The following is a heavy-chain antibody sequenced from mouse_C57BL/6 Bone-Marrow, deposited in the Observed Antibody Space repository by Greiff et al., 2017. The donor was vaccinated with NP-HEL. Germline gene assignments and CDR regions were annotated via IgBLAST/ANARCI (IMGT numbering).Heavy chain of an antibody. D-gene: IGHD6-1*01. V-gene: IGHV1-69*01. CDR3: AREQLTWFAY. CDR2: IDPSDSDT. Sequence: QVQLQQPGAELVMPGASVKLSCKASGYTFTSYWMHWVKQRPGQGLEWIGEIDPSDSDTNYNQKFKGKATLTVDKSSSTAYMQLSSLTSEDSAVYYCAREQLTWFAYWGQGTLVTVSA. J-gene: IGHJ3*01. CDR1: GYTFTSYW.